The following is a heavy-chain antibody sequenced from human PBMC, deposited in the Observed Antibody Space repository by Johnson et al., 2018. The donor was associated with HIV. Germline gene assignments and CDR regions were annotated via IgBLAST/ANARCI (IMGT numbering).Heavy chain of an antibody. Sequence: VQLVESGGGVVRPGGSLRLSCAASGFTFDNYGMSWVRQAPGKGLEWVSGINWNGGSTGYEDSVKGRFTISRDNAKNSLYLQMNSLRAEDTALYYCARMVRSCSGSGSYYNVPWKDAFDVWGQWTLVTVSS. CDR2: INWNGGST. CDR3: ARMVRSCSGSGSYYNVPWKDAFDV. CDR1: GFTFDNYG. D-gene: IGHD3-10*01. V-gene: IGHV3-20*04. J-gene: IGHJ3*01.